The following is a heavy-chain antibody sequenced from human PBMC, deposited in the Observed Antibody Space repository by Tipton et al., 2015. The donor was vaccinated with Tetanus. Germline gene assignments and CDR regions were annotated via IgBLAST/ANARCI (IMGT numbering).Heavy chain of an antibody. D-gene: IGHD3-3*01. CDR2: FFYSGGT. CDR3: ARTSGYMYSDC. J-gene: IGHJ4*02. Sequence: TLSLTCTVSGGSVSSGSYYWSWIRQPPGKGLEWIGYFFYSGGTKYNPSLKSRVAMSVDTSKNQLSLRLNSVTSADTAVYYCARTSGYMYSDCWGQGTLVTVSS. CDR1: GGSVSSGSYY. V-gene: IGHV4-61*01.